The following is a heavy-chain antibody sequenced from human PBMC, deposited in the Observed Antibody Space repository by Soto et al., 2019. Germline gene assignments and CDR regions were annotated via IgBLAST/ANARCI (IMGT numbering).Heavy chain of an antibody. Sequence: QITLKESGPTLVKPTQTLALTCTLSGLSISTSGVGVGWIRQPPGKALEWLALIYWDDDKRYSPSLKSRLTITKDTSKNQVVLKMTTMDPVDTATYYCARVIMGVADYWGQGTLVTVSS. D-gene: IGHD1-26*01. CDR1: GLSISTSGVG. CDR3: ARVIMGVADY. V-gene: IGHV2-5*02. CDR2: IYWDDDK. J-gene: IGHJ4*02.